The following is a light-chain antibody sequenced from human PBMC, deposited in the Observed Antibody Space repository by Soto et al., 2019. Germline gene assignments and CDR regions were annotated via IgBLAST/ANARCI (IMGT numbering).Light chain of an antibody. CDR2: DAS. Sequence: DIQMTQSPSTLSASVGDRVTITCRASQSASSWLAWYQQKPGKAPNLLIHDASSLESGVPSRFSGSGSGTEFTLTISSLQPDDFTTYYCQQYYSYPWTFGQGTKVE. V-gene: IGKV1-5*01. CDR1: QSASSW. CDR3: QQYYSYPWT. J-gene: IGKJ1*01.